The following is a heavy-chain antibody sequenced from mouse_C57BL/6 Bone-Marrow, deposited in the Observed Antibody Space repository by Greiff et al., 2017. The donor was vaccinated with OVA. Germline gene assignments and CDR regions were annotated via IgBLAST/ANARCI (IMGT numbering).Heavy chain of an antibody. D-gene: IGHD2-4*01. CDR2: IWSGGST. CDR3: ASYDYDSY. Sequence: VKLMESGPGLVQPSQSLSITCTVSGFSLTSYGVHWVRQSPGKGLEWLGVIWSGGSTDYNAAFISRLSISKDNSKSQVFFKMNSLQADDTAIYYCASYDYDSYWGQGTLVTVSA. J-gene: IGHJ3*01. CDR1: GFSLTSYG. V-gene: IGHV2-2*01.